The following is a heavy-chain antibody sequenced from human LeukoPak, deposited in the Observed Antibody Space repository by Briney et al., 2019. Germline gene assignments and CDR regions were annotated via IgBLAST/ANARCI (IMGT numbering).Heavy chain of an antibody. V-gene: IGHV1-3*01. CDR1: GYTFTSYA. Sequence: ASVKVSCKASGYTFTSYAMHWVRQAPGQRLEWMGWINAGNGNTKYSQRFQGRVTITRDTSASTAYMELSSLRSEDTAAYYCARDRDCSSTSCHYNWFDPWGQGTLVTVSS. D-gene: IGHD2-2*01. CDR2: INAGNGNT. J-gene: IGHJ5*02. CDR3: ARDRDCSSTSCHYNWFDP.